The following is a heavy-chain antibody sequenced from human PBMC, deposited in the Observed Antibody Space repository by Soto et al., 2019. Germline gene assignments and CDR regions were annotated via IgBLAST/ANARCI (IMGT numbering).Heavy chain of an antibody. CDR1: GYTFTSYY. CDR2: INPSGGST. Sequence: ASVKVSCKASGYTFTSYYMHWVRQAPGQGLEWMGIINPSGGSTSYAQKFQGRVTMTRDTSTSTVYMELSSLRSEDTAVYYCARDLEGYCSGGSCGAFDIWGQGTMVTVS. J-gene: IGHJ3*02. D-gene: IGHD2-15*01. V-gene: IGHV1-46*01. CDR3: ARDLEGYCSGGSCGAFDI.